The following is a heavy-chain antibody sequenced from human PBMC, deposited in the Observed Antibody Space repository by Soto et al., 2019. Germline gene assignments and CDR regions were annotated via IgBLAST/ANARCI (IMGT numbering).Heavy chain of an antibody. J-gene: IGHJ6*02. CDR2: IYYSGST. CDR1: GVSISSGGYY. V-gene: IGHV4-39*01. D-gene: IGHD1-1*01. CDR3: ARRRVERGGKSLPYYYYYGMDV. Sequence: SETLSLTCTVSGVSISSGGYYWGWIRQPPGKGLEWIGSIYYSGSTYYNPSLKSRVTISVDTSKNQFSLKLSSVTAADTAVYYCARRRVERGGKSLPYYYYYGMDVWGQGTTVTVSS.